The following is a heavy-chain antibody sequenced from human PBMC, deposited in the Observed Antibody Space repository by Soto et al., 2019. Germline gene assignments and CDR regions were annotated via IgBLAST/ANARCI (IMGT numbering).Heavy chain of an antibody. CDR2: IIPFFGTA. J-gene: IGHJ4*02. CDR1: GGTFSTFG. Sequence: GASVKVSCKTSGGTFSTFGISWVRQAPGQGLEWMGGIIPFFGTAEYSQKFEDRITITADKSTNTVYMDLRSLTSEDTAIYYCARTAPMDAGDKYYYDFWGQGALVTVS. CDR3: ARTAPMDAGDKYYYDF. D-gene: IGHD3-16*01. V-gene: IGHV1-69*06.